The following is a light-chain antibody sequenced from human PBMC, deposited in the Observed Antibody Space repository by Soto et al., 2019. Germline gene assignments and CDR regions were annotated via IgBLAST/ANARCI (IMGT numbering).Light chain of an antibody. V-gene: IGLV2-11*01. CDR3: CSYAGSYTLV. Sequence: QSVLTRARSVSRSAVRAGTISCNGTSSAAGGYNYVSWYQKHPGKAPKLMIYDVSKRPSGVPDRFSGSKSGNTASLTISGLQAEDEADYYCCSYAGSYTLVFGGGTQLTVL. CDR2: DVS. J-gene: IGLJ2*01. CDR1: SSAAGGYNY.